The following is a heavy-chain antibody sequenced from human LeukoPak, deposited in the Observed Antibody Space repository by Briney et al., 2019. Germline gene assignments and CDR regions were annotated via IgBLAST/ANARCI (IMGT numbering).Heavy chain of an antibody. D-gene: IGHD2/OR15-2a*01. Sequence: ASVKVSCKASGYTFTSYGISWVRQAPGQGLEWMGWISAYNGNTNYAQKLQGRVTMTTDTSTSTAYMELSSLRSGDTAVYYCATPGRTTYYYYYYMDVWGKGTTVTVSS. CDR1: GYTFTSYG. CDR2: ISAYNGNT. CDR3: ATPGRTTYYYYYYMDV. J-gene: IGHJ6*03. V-gene: IGHV1-18*01.